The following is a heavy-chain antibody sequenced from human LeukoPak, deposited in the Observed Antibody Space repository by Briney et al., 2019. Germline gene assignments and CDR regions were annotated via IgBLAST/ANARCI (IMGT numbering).Heavy chain of an antibody. CDR3: ARDHYGSGSYDY. J-gene: IGHJ4*02. V-gene: IGHV1-8*01. CDR2: MNPNSGNT. CDR1: VYTFNSYV. Sequence: ASVKVSCKSSVYTFNSYVINWVRQATGQGLEWMGWMNPNSGNTGYAQKFQGRVTMTRNTSISTAYMELSSLRSEDKAVYYCARDHYGSGSYDYLGQGTLVTVSS. D-gene: IGHD3-10*01.